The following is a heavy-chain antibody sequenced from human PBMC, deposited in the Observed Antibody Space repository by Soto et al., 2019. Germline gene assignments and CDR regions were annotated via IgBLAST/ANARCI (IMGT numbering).Heavy chain of an antibody. Sequence: GASVKVSCKASGYTFTSYAMHWVRQAPGQRLEWMGWINAGNGNTKYSQKFQGRVTITRDTSASTAYMELSSLRSEDTAVYYCARDLRGLPLPTTIVVVPAATLFDYWGQGTLVTVSS. J-gene: IGHJ4*02. CDR3: ARDLRGLPLPTTIVVVPAATLFDY. CDR1: GYTFTSYA. V-gene: IGHV1-3*01. CDR2: INAGNGNT. D-gene: IGHD2-2*01.